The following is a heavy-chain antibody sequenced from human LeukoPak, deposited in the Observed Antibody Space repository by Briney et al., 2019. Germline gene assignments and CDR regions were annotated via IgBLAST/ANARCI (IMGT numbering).Heavy chain of an antibody. V-gene: IGHV3-23*01. CDR3: GKDPNGDYVGAFDF. D-gene: IGHD4-17*01. CDR2: IRGTGGTT. Sequence: GESLRLSCPASGFTFSDYALIWVRQAPGKGLEWISAIRGTGGTTYYADSVKGRCTISRDNSTNTVYLQMNSLRAQETALYFCGKDPNGDYVGAFDFWGPGTMVTVSS. CDR1: GFTFSDYA. J-gene: IGHJ3*01.